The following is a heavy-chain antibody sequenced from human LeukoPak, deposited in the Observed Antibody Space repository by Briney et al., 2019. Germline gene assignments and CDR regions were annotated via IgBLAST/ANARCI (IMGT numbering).Heavy chain of an antibody. CDR2: INPDKGDT. V-gene: IGHV1-3*01. J-gene: IGHJ4*02. Sequence: ASVKVSCKASGYSFTTYATHWVRQAPGQRLEWMGWINPDKGDTKYSQNFQGRITVTRDTSASTTYIELSSLVSEDTAVYYCARRLKGSYGNLFDYWGQGTLVTVSS. D-gene: IGHD4-17*01. CDR3: ARRLKGSYGNLFDY. CDR1: GYSFTTYA.